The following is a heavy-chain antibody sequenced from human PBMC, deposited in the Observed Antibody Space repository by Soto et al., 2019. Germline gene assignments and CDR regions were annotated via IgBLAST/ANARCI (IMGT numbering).Heavy chain of an antibody. CDR1: GGSITDYY. V-gene: IGHV4-4*07. Sequence: SETLSLTCTVSGGSITDYYWRWIGQPARRGLEWIVRVNHTGYTTYNPSLRGRVTRSLDTSENPTSLKSTSVTAAATDVSYCSKGPLEGGWAARPGPWFDPWGLGTLVPVSS. D-gene: IGHD6-6*01. J-gene: IGHJ5*02. CDR3: SKGPLEGGWAARPGPWFDP. CDR2: VNHTGYT.